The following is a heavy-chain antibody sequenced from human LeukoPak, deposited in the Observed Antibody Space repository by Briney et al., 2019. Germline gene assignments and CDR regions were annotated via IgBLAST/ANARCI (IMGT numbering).Heavy chain of an antibody. V-gene: IGHV3-48*04. CDR1: GFTLSTFA. CDR3: TRVRGSFEELDY. J-gene: IGHJ4*02. D-gene: IGHD1-26*01. Sequence: GGSLRLSCAASGFTLSTFAMSWVRQAPGKGLEWISYVSSGSSTINYAGSVKGRFTISRDNAKNSLFLQMDSLRAEDTAMYYCTRVRGSFEELDYWGQGTLVTVSP. CDR2: VSSGSSTI.